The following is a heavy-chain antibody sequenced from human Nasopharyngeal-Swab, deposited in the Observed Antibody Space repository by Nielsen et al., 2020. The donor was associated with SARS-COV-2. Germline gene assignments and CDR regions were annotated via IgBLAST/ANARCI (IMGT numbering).Heavy chain of an antibody. CDR1: GGSISSYY. Sequence: SETLSLTCTVSGGSISSYYWSWIRQPPGKGLEWIGYIYYSGSTNYNPSLKSRVTISVDTSKNQFSLKLSSVTAADTAVYYCARRSFWYDSSGYPAEGDAFDIWGQGTMVTVSS. V-gene: IGHV4-59*01. D-gene: IGHD3-22*01. CDR2: IYYSGST. J-gene: IGHJ3*02. CDR3: ARRSFWYDSSGYPAEGDAFDI.